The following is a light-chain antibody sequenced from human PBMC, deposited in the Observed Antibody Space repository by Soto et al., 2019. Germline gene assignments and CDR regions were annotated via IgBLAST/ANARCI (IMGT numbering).Light chain of an antibody. CDR3: QQYKKWPRT. CDR2: GAS. J-gene: IGKJ1*01. CDR1: QSVSSH. Sequence: MMAQSPASLSVSSGERAKVSWRVSQSVSSHLAWYQQKPGQAPRLLIYGASNRATGIPDRFSGSGSGTDFTLTISSLQSEDFAVYYCQQYKKWPRTFGHGTKV. V-gene: IGKV3D-15*01.